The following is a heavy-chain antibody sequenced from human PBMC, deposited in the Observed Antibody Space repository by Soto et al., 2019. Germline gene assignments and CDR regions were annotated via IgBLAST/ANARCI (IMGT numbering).Heavy chain of an antibody. D-gene: IGHD2-2*01. CDR3: ARGDVIVVPAAYRFLYDYNGMDV. CDR1: GGSFSGYF. Sequence: SETLSLTCAVHGGSFSGYFWTWIRQSPGKGLEWIGEIDHSGSTNYNPSLRSRLTMSVDKSNNQLFLKLTSVTAADTGLYFCARGDVIVVPAAYRFLYDYNGMDVWGQGTTVTVSS. CDR2: IDHSGST. J-gene: IGHJ6*02. V-gene: IGHV4-34*01.